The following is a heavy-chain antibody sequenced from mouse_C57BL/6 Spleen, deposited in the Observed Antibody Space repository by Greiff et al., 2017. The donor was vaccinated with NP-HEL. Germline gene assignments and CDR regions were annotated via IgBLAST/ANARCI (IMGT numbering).Heavy chain of an antibody. V-gene: IGHV1-55*01. CDR3: ARGGPTVVAFDY. CDR1: GYTFTSYW. Sequence: QVQLKQSGAELVKPGASVKMSCKASGYTFTSYWITWVKQRPGQGLEWIGDIYPGSGSTNYNEKFKSKATLTVDTSSSTAYMQLSSLTSEDSAVYYCARGGPTVVAFDYWGQGTTLTVSS. CDR2: IYPGSGST. D-gene: IGHD1-1*01. J-gene: IGHJ2*01.